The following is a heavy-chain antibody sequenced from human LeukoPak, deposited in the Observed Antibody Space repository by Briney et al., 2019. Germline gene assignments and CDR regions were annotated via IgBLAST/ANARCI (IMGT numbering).Heavy chain of an antibody. CDR3: AKDNPSGWLYYFDY. Sequence: GGSLRLSCAASGFTFSSYGMHWVRQAPGKGLEWGAVISYDGSNKYYADSVKGRFTISRDNSKNTLYLQMNSLRAEDTAVYYCAKDNPSGWLYYFDYWGQGTLVTVSS. CDR1: GFTFSSYG. V-gene: IGHV3-30*18. D-gene: IGHD6-19*01. CDR2: ISYDGSNK. J-gene: IGHJ4*02.